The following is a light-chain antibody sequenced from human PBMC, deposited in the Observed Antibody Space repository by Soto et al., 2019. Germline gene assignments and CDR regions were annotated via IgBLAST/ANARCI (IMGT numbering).Light chain of an antibody. J-gene: IGKJ5*01. V-gene: IGKV3-11*01. CDR3: LRRSNWPSID. Sequence: EIVLRQSGANRSLSPGERATLSCRASQSVSTYLAWYQQKPGQAPRLLIYDASNRATGIPARFSCCSSGTHFTINICGLDTEDYAVYRCLRRSNWPSIDFGQGTRLEIK. CDR1: QSVSTY. CDR2: DAS.